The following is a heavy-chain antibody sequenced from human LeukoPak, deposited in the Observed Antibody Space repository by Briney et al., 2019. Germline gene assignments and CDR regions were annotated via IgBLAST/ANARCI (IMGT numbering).Heavy chain of an antibody. CDR2: IYTSGST. D-gene: IGHD2-2*01. V-gene: IGHV4-4*07. Sequence: TSETLSLTCTVSGGSISSYYWSWIRQPAGKGLEWIGRIYTSGSTNYNPSLKSRVTMSVDTSKNQFSLKLSSVTAADTAVYYCARGDCSSTICYSPMDVWGKGTTVTVSS. CDR3: ARGDCSSTICYSPMDV. CDR1: GGSISSYY. J-gene: IGHJ6*03.